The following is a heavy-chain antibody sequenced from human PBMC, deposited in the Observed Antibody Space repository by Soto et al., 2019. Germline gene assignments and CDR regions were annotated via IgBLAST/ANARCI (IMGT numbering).Heavy chain of an antibody. J-gene: IGHJ4*02. CDR3: AGKRGFDY. Sequence: GGSLRLSCAASGFTFSSYAMHWVRQAPGKGLEWVAVISYDGSNKYYADSVKGRFTISRDNSKNTLYLQMNSLRAEDTAVYYCAGKRGFDYWGQGTLVTVPS. D-gene: IGHD3-10*01. CDR2: ISYDGSNK. CDR1: GFTFSSYA. V-gene: IGHV3-30-3*01.